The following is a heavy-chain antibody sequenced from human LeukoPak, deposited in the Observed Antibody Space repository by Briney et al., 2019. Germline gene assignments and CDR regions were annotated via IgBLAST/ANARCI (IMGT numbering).Heavy chain of an antibody. V-gene: IGHV7-4-1*02. Sequence: ASVKVSCKASGYTLSSYSMNWVRQAPGQGLEWIAWINTNTGNPTYAQGFTGRFVFSLDTSVSTAYLQISSLKAEDTAVYYCARDGGRYYGSGNNLDVWGQGTTVTVSS. CDR2: INTNTGNP. CDR3: ARDGGRYYGSGNNLDV. CDR1: GYTLSSYS. D-gene: IGHD3-10*01. J-gene: IGHJ6*02.